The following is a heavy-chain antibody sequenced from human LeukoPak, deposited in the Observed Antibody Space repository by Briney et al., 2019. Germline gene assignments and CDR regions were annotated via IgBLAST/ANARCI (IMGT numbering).Heavy chain of an antibody. CDR2: IYSDGST. J-gene: IGHJ5*02. Sequence: GGSLRLSCAASGFAISSNYIGWVRQAPGKGLEWVSVIYSDGSTFYSDSLRGRFTISRDISKNTVYLQMNSLRAEDTAMYYCARAYDPWGQGTLVTVSS. V-gene: IGHV3-53*01. CDR3: ARAYDP. CDR1: GFAISSNY.